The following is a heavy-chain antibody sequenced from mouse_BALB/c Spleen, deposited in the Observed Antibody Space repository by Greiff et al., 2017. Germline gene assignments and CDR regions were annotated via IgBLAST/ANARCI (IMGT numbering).Heavy chain of an antibody. CDR3: ARYIFPITTVVAPYAMDY. V-gene: IGHV5-4*02. J-gene: IGHJ4*01. D-gene: IGHD1-1*01. Sequence: EVKLQESGGGLVKPGGSLKLSCAASGFTFSDYYMYWVRQTPEKRLEWVATISDGGSYTYYPDSVKGRFTISRDNAKNNLYLQMSSLRSEDTALYYCARYIFPITTVVAPYAMDYWGQGTSVTVSS. CDR2: ISDGGSYT. CDR1: GFTFSDYY.